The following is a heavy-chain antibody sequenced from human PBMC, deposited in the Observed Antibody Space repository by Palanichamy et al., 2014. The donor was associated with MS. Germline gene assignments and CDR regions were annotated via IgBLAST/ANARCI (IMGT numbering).Heavy chain of an antibody. CDR1: GFTFDDYA. Sequence: LVESGGGLVQPGRSLRLSCAASGFTFDDYAMHWVRQAPGKGLEWVSGISWNSGSIGYADSAKGRFTISRDNAKNSLYLQMNSLRAEDTALYYCAKDIVDCSGGSCYYHDYYYGMDVWGQGTTVTVSS. J-gene: IGHJ6*02. CDR2: ISWNSGSI. D-gene: IGHD2-15*01. CDR3: AKDIVDCSGGSCYYHDYYYGMDV. V-gene: IGHV3-9*01.